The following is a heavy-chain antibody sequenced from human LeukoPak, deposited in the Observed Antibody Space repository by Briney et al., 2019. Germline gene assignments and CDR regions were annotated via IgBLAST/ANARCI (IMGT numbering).Heavy chain of an antibody. CDR3: ARDAVHDYGDYSDY. CDR2: IKQDGSGK. V-gene: IGHV3-7*03. J-gene: IGHJ4*02. Sequence: PGGSLRLSCAASGFTFSSYWMSWVRQAPGKGLEWVANIKQDGSGKYYVDSVKGRFTISRDNAKNSLYLQMNSLRAEDTAVYYCARDAVHDYGDYSDYWGQGTLVTVSS. CDR1: GFTFSSYW. D-gene: IGHD4-17*01.